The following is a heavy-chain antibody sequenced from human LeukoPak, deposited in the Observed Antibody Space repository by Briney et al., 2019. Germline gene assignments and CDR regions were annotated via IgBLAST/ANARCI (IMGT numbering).Heavy chain of an antibody. CDR1: GYTFSGYY. J-gene: IGHJ4*02. CDR2: INPNSGGT. CDR3: ARGDETGSPHVVDY. V-gene: IGHV1-2*02. Sequence: GASVKVSCKASGYTFSGYYMHWVRQAPGQGLEWMGWINPNSGGTNYAQKFQGRVTMTRDTSISTAYMELSRLRSDDTAVYYCARGDETGSPHVVDYWGQGTLVTVSS. D-gene: IGHD3-10*01.